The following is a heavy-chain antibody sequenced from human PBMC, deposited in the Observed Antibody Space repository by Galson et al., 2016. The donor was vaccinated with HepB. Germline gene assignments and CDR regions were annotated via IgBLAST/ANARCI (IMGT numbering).Heavy chain of an antibody. J-gene: IGHJ4*02. CDR2: IDPSDSYT. CDR1: GYGFTSYW. D-gene: IGHD6-19*01. V-gene: IGHV5-10-1*01. CDR3: ARHGRNSGGWYGSFFDY. Sequence: QSGAEVKKPGESLRISCKGSGYGFTSYWISWVRQMPGKGLEWIGRIDPSDSYTNNSPSFQGHVTISADKSISTAYLQWSSLKASDTAMYFCARHGRNSGGWYGSFFDYGGQGALVSGSS.